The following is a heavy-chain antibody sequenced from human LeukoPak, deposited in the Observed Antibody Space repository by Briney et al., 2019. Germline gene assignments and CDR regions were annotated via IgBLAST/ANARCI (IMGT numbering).Heavy chain of an antibody. CDR3: AGGPTPDYYDSSGRQAGFDY. Sequence: SETLSLTCTVSGGSISSYYWSWIRQPPGKGLEWIGYIYYSGSTNYNPSLKSRVTISVDTSKNQFSLKLSSVTAADTAVYYCAGGPTPDYYDSSGRQAGFDYWGQGTLVTASS. D-gene: IGHD3-22*01. CDR1: GGSISSYY. J-gene: IGHJ4*02. CDR2: IYYSGST. V-gene: IGHV4-59*08.